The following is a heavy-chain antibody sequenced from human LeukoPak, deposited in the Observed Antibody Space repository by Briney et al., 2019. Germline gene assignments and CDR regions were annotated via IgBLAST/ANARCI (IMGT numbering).Heavy chain of an antibody. V-gene: IGHV3-30-3*01. CDR2: ISYDGSNK. Sequence: PGGSLRLSCAASGFTFSSYAMHWVRQAPGKGLEWVAVISYDGSNKYYADSVKGRFTISRDNSKNTLCLQMNSLRAEDTAVYYCARGPVVVVAAQYFDYWGQGTLVTVSS. CDR1: GFTFSSYA. J-gene: IGHJ4*02. CDR3: ARGPVVVVAAQYFDY. D-gene: IGHD2-15*01.